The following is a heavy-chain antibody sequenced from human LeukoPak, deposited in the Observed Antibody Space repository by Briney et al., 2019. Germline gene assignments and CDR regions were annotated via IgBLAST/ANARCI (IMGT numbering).Heavy chain of an antibody. J-gene: IGHJ4*02. Sequence: SETLSLTCAAYGGSFSGYYWSWIRQPPGKGLEWIGEINHSGSTNYNPSLKSRVTISVDTSKNQFSLKLSSVTAADTAVYYCARGLRWLQYIDYWGQGTLVTVPS. CDR1: GGSFSGYY. CDR3: ARGLRWLQYIDY. CDR2: INHSGST. D-gene: IGHD5-24*01. V-gene: IGHV4-34*01.